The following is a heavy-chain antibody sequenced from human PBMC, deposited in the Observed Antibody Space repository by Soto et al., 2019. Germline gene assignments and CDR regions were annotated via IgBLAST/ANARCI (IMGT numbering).Heavy chain of an antibody. D-gene: IGHD1-26*01. V-gene: IGHV4-59*11. J-gene: IGHJ4*02. Sequence: SETLSLTCSVSGGSITSHFWGWIRQSPGKGLEWIGYVDYSGSPNHNPSLKSRVTISLDTSKDQFSLKLSSVTAADTAVYYCVRGLITGSSYSGGWYYFDYWGQGTQVTVAS. CDR2: VDYSGSP. CDR1: GGSITSHF. CDR3: VRGLITGSSYSGGWYYFDY.